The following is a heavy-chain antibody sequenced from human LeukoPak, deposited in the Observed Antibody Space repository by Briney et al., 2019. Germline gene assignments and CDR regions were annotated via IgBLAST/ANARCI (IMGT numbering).Heavy chain of an antibody. CDR2: ISSSSSTI. Sequence: PGGSLTPSCAASGFTFSCYSMNWVRQAPGKGLEWVSYISSSSSTIYYADSVKGRFTISRDNAKNSLYLQMNSLRGKVTAVYICTRNSGWYGLSWGPGTLVTVS. V-gene: IGHV3-48*01. CDR3: TRNSGWYGLS. CDR1: GFTFSCYS. D-gene: IGHD6-19*01. J-gene: IGHJ1*01.